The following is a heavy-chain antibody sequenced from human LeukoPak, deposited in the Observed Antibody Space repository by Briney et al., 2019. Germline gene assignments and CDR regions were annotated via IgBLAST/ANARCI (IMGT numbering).Heavy chain of an antibody. CDR2: IGAYNGNT. D-gene: IGHD3-10*01. J-gene: IGHJ4*02. CDR1: GYTFTGYY. V-gene: IGHV1-18*04. Sequence: GASVKVSCKASGYTFTGYYMHWVRQAPGQGLEWMGWIGAYNGNTNYAQKLQGRVTMTTDTSTSTAYMELRSLRSDDTAVYYCARFDVDSMIDYYGSGSLNDYWGQGTLVTVSS. CDR3: ARFDVDSMIDYYGSGSLNDY.